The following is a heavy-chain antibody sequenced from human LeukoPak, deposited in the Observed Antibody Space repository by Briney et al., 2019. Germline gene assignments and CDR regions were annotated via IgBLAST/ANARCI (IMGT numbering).Heavy chain of an antibody. CDR2: VYYSGST. CDR1: GGSISSSSYY. D-gene: IGHD3-16*01. J-gene: IGHJ3*01. Sequence: PSETLSLTCTVSGGSISSSSYYWGWIREPPGKGLEWIGSVYYSGSTYYNPSLKSRVTISVDTSKNQLALKLRSVNAADTAVYYCAHFRGGAFDFWGQGTMVTVSA. V-gene: IGHV4-39*01. CDR3: AHFRGGAFDF.